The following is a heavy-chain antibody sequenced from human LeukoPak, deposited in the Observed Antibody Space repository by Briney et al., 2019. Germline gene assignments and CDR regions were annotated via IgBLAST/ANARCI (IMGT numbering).Heavy chain of an antibody. D-gene: IGHD3-16*01. CDR2: IYHSGST. J-gene: IGHJ4*02. Sequence: ASETLSLTCTVSGRSISSYYRGWVRQPLGKGLEWIGSIYHSGSTYYNPSLKSRVTISVDTSKNQFSLKLSSVTAADTAVYYCARHGSFGGGYVKYFDYWGQGTLVTVSS. CDR3: ARHGSFGGGYVKYFDY. V-gene: IGHV4-38-2*02. CDR1: GRSISSYY.